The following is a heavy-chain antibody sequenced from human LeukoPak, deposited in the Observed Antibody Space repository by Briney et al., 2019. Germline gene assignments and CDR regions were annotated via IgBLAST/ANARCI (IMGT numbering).Heavy chain of an antibody. D-gene: IGHD1-26*01. CDR1: GFTFSSYG. V-gene: IGHV3-30*18. CDR3: AKIDVGATMTGFDY. CDR2: ISYDGSNK. Sequence: GGSLRLSCAASGFTFSSYGMHWVRQAPGKGLEWVAVISYDGSNKYYADSVKGRFTISRDNSKNTLCLQMNSLRAEDTAVYYCAKIDVGATMTGFDYWGQGTLVTVSS. J-gene: IGHJ4*02.